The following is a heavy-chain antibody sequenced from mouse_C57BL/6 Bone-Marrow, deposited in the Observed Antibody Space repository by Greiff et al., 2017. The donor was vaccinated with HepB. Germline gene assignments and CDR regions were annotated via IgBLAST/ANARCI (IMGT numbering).Heavy chain of an antibody. J-gene: IGHJ1*03. V-gene: IGHV5-6*01. CDR1: GFTFSSYG. Sequence: EVKLMESGGDLVKPGGSLKLSCAASGFTFSSYGMSWVRQTPDKRLEWVATISSGGSYTYYPDSVKGRFTISRDNAKNTLYLQMSSLKSEDTAMYYCARGGYYPWYFDVWGTGTTVTFSS. CDR3: ARGGYYPWYFDV. D-gene: IGHD2-3*01. CDR2: ISSGGSYT.